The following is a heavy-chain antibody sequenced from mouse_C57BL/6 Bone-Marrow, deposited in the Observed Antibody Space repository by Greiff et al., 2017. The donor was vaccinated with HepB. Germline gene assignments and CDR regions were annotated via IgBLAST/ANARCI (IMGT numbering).Heavy chain of an antibody. D-gene: IGHD2-1*01. CDR3: AREVLPISTTPRYYYAIDY. V-gene: IGHV1-64*01. Sequence: VQLQQPGAELVKPGASVKLSCKASGYTFTSYWMHWVKQRPGQGLEWIGMIHPNSGSTNYNEKFKSKATLTVDKSSSTAYMQLSSLTSEDSAVYYCAREVLPISTTPRYYYAIDYWGQGTSVTVSS. CDR2: IHPNSGST. CDR1: GYTFTSYW. J-gene: IGHJ4*01.